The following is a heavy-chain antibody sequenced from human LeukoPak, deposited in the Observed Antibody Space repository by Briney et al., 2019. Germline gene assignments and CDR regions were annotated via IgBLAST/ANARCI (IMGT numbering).Heavy chain of an antibody. J-gene: IGHJ4*02. V-gene: IGHV4-39*07. CDR2: IYYSGST. Sequence: PSETRSLTCSVSGGSVSGTNYYWAWIRQPPEKGLEWIGTIYYSGSTYYNVSLKSRVTISVDTSKNQFSLNLNSVTAADTAVYYCARLRSPGDFDYWGQGTLVTVSS. CDR3: ARLRSPGDFDY. CDR1: GGSVSGTNYY. D-gene: IGHD1-26*01.